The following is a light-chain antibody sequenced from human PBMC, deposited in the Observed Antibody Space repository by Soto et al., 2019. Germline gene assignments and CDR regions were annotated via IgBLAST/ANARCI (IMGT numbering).Light chain of an antibody. CDR3: CSYAGSSVV. Sequence: QSALTQPASVSGSPGQSITISCTGTSSDVGSYNLVSWYQQHPGKAPKLMIYEGNKRPSGVSNRFSGSKSGNTASLTISGLQAEYEADYHCCSYAGSSVVFGGGTQLTVL. CDR2: EGN. V-gene: IGLV2-23*01. J-gene: IGLJ2*01. CDR1: SSDVGSYNL.